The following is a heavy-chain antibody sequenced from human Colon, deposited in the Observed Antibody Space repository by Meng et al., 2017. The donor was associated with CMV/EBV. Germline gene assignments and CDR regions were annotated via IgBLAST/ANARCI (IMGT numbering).Heavy chain of an antibody. CDR1: GGSISSYY. D-gene: IGHD5-18*01. CDR2: IYPSGFP. V-gene: IGHV4-4*07. Sequence: VRLQASGPGLVKPSDTLSLSCAVSGGSISSYYWSGIRQPAGKGLEWIGRIYPSGFPKYKPSLESRVTMSADTSKNQISLKLTSVTAADTAVYYCARAQYTYGYWIFDYWGQGTLVTVSS. CDR3: ARAQYTYGYWIFDY. J-gene: IGHJ4*02.